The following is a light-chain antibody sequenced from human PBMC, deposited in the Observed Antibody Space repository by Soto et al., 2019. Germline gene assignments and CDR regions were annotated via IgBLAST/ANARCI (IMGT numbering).Light chain of an antibody. CDR2: DAS. J-gene: IGKJ1*01. CDR1: QGIRND. V-gene: IGKV1-17*01. Sequence: DIQMTQSPSSLSASVGDRVTITCQASQGIRNDLGWYQQKPGKAPKLLIYDASPLKSGVPSRFSGSGSGTEFALSISILQPDDFATYYCQEYNGYSPTFGHPPTLGQGTKVDIK. CDR3: QEYNGYSPTFGHPPT.